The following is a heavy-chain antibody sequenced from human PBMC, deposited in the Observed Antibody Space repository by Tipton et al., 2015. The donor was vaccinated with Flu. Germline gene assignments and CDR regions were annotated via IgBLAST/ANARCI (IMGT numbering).Heavy chain of an antibody. CDR3: ARDHHSNWNYYRYYYYYMDV. Sequence: QLVQSGAEVKKPGASVKVSCKASGYTFTSYGISWVRQAPGQGLEWMGWISAYNGNTNYAQKLQGRVTMTTDTSTSTAYMELRSLRSDDTAVYYCARDHHSNWNYYRYYYYYMDVWGKGTTVTVSS. CDR1: GYTFTSYG. D-gene: IGHD1-7*01. CDR2: ISAYNGNT. V-gene: IGHV1-18*04. J-gene: IGHJ6*03.